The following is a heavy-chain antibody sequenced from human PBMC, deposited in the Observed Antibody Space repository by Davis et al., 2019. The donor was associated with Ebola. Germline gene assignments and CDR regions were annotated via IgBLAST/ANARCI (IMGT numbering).Heavy chain of an antibody. CDR3: AKDTSNIWFDI. J-gene: IGHJ3*02. Sequence: GESLKISCAASGFVFRNYVMGWVRQAPGKGLEWVSTLGTSVDTYYADSVKGRFTISRDNSKNTLYLQMNGLRVEDTAIYYCAKDTSNIWFDIWGQGTNVTVSS. D-gene: IGHD1-26*01. CDR1: GFVFRNYV. V-gene: IGHV3-23*01. CDR2: LGTSVDT.